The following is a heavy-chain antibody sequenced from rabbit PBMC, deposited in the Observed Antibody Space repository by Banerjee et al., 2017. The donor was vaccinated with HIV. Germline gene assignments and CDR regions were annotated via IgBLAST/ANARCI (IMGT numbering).Heavy chain of an antibody. V-gene: IGHV1S45*01. CDR3: ARNTANLVYGYYDL. J-gene: IGHJ4*01. CDR1: GFSFSSNYW. D-gene: IGHD6-1*01. Sequence: QEQVVESGGGLVQPEGSLTLTCTASGFSFSSNYWICWVRQAPGKGLEWIACIGAGSGSSPYATWAKGRFTISKTSSTPVTLQVTSLTAADTATYFCARNTANLVYGYYDLWGPGPLVTVS. CDR2: IGAGSGSS.